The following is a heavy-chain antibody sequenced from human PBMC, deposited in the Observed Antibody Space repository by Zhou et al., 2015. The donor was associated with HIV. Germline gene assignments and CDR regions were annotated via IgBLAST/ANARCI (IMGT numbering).Heavy chain of an antibody. CDR1: GAPFSTFA. CDR2: IIPLLGTA. CDR3: RGRGFSHGTDEVFFKD. Sequence: QVQLVQSGAELRKPGSSVKVSCKTSGAPFSTFAINWVRQAPGQGPEWMGGIIPLLGTADYARKFRGRVTITADTSTATGYLELRSLTSDDTAVLFLRGRGFSHGTDEVFFKDWGRGTLITVS. V-gene: IGHV1-69*06. J-gene: IGHJ1*01. D-gene: IGHD3-3*01.